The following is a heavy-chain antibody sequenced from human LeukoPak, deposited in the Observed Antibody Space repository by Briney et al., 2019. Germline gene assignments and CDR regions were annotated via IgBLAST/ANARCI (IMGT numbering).Heavy chain of an antibody. CDR3: AKDIAASGLPRIFDF. V-gene: IGHV3-23*01. CDR2: VSGSGGRGAT. CDR1: GFTFSNYV. J-gene: IGHJ4*02. Sequence: GGSLRLSCSGSGFTFSNYVMSWVRQAPGKGVEWVSCVSGSGGRGATYYTDSVKGRFTISRDNAKNTMYLQMNSLSGEDTAIYYCAKDIAASGLPRIFDFWGQGTLVTVSS. D-gene: IGHD6-13*01.